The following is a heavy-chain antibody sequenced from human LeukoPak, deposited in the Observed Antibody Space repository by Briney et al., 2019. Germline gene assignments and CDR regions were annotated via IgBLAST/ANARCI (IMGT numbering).Heavy chain of an antibody. CDR3: ATQHYDILTGYPDY. V-gene: IGHV4-39*01. CDR1: GGSLISTDHH. Sequence: SETLSLTCVVSGGSLISTDHHWGWIRQTPGKGLEWIGSMSHSGTTYYNPSLMGRVTMSVDTSKNYFSLQLSSVTAADTAVYYCATQHYDILTGYPDYWGQGTLVTVSS. J-gene: IGHJ4*02. D-gene: IGHD3-9*01. CDR2: MSHSGTT.